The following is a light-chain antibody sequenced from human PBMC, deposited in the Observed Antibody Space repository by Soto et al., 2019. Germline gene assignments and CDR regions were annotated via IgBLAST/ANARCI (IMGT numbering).Light chain of an antibody. V-gene: IGKV3-20*01. Sequence: EIVLTQSPGTLSLSPGERATVSCRASQSVSGSYLVWHQQKPGQAPRLLIYGASTRATGIPDRFSGSGSGTDFTLTISRLEPEDFAVYYCHQYGSSQTFGQGTKVDI. CDR3: HQYGSSQT. CDR2: GAS. J-gene: IGKJ1*01. CDR1: QSVSGSY.